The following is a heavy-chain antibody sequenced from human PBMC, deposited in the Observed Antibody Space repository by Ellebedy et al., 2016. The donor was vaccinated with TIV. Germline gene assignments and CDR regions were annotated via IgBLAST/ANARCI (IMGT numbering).Heavy chain of an antibody. V-gene: IGHV1-2*04. CDR1: GYTFTGYY. J-gene: IGHJ3*02. Sequence: ASVKVSCKASGYTFTGYYMHWVRQAPGQGLEWMGWINPNSGGTNYAQKFQGWVTMTRDTSISTAYMELSRLRSDGTAVYYCARGSSSRWYVAFDIWGQGTMVTVSS. D-gene: IGHD6-13*01. CDR2: INPNSGGT. CDR3: ARGSSSRWYVAFDI.